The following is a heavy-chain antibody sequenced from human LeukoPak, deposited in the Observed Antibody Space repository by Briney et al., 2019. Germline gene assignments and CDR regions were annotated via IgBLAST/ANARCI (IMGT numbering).Heavy chain of an antibody. V-gene: IGHV1-58*02. CDR1: GFTFTSSA. J-gene: IGHJ1*01. CDR2: IVVGSGNT. Sequence: TSVKVSCKPSGFTFTSSATQWVRQARRQRREWIGWIVVGSGNTNYAQKLQERVTITRDMSTSTAYRELSSLRSEDTAVYYCAADIYGGNAAAEYFQHWGQGTLVTVSS. CDR3: AADIYGGNAAAEYFQH. D-gene: IGHD4-23*01.